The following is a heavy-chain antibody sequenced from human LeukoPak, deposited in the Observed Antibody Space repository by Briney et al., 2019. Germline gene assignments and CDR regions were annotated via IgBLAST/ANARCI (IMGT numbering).Heavy chain of an antibody. V-gene: IGHV3-30*18. CDR2: ISYDGSNK. CDR1: GFTFSSYG. CDR3: AEVIAAALFPQNDAFDI. D-gene: IGHD6-13*01. Sequence: GGSLRLSCAASGFTFSSYGMHWVRQAPGKGLEWVAVISYDGSNKYYADSVKGRFTISRDDSKNTLYLQMNSLRAEDTAVYYCAEVIAAALFPQNDAFDIWGQGTMVTVSS. J-gene: IGHJ3*02.